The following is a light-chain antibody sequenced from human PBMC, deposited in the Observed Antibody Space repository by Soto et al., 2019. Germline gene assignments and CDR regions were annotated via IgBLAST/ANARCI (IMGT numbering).Light chain of an antibody. Sequence: IQMTQSPSSLSAYVGDRVTITCRASQGIRDDLGWYQQKPGRAPRLLIYGASSLQSGVPSRFSGSGYGTEFTLTISSLQPEDVATYYCQQGKSFPLTFGGGTKVDIK. V-gene: IGKV1-6*02. CDR1: QGIRDD. CDR2: GAS. CDR3: QQGKSFPLT. J-gene: IGKJ4*01.